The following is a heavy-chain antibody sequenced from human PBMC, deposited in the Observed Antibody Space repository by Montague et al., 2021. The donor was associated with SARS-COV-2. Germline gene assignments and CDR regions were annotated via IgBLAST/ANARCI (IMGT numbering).Heavy chain of an antibody. D-gene: IGHD6-13*01. Sequence: TLSLTCSVSGVSISSGSYYWSWVRQPPGKGLEWIGYIYYSGSTYYNPSLKSRLSISLDTSKNHFSLRLSSVTATDTAVYYCARSESPSYSSSPFDYWGQGTLVTVSS. CDR1: GVSISSGSYY. CDR3: ARSESPSYSSSPFDY. CDR2: IYYSGST. V-gene: IGHV4-31*03. J-gene: IGHJ4*02.